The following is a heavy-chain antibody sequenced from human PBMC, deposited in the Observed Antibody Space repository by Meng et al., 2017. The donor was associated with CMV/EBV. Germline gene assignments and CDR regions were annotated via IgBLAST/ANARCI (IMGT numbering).Heavy chain of an antibody. CDR1: GFPFINYC. CDR2: IRYDRITK. CDR3: ATLPSTDYDVNDY. D-gene: IGHD3-22*01. J-gene: IGHJ4*02. V-gene: IGHV3-30*02. Sequence: VKLVESGGGVAQTGWSLRLSCTESGFPFINYCMHWVRQPPGKGLQWVSFIRYDRITKYYTDSVKGRFTISRDNSKNTLYLEMNNLRPEDTALYFCATLPSTDYDVNDYWGQGTLVTVSS.